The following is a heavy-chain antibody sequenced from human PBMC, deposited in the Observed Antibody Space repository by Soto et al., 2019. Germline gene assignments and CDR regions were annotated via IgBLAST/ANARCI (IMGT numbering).Heavy chain of an antibody. J-gene: IGHJ3*02. D-gene: IGHD3-16*01. CDR3: TRGRPLPSMNTGDEPLDI. V-gene: IGHV3-30*03. Sequence: QVQLVESGGGVVQPGTSLTLSCAASGFTFSNYAMHWVRQAPGKGLEWVAAMSFDGTRYYADSVKGRSTISRDSARNTVFLQTSGLRVDDTALYDCTRGRPLPSMNTGDEPLDIWGQGTMVTFSS. CDR2: MSFDGTR. CDR1: GFTFSNYA.